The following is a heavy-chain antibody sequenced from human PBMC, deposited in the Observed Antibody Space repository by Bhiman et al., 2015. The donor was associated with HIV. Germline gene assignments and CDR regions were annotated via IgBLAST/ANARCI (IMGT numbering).Heavy chain of an antibody. CDR3: TRELGIQSFDL. D-gene: IGHD7-27*01. CDR2: IFYDGSNK. Sequence: QVQLVESGGGVVQPGGSLRLSCAASGFTFSSYGMHWVRQAPGKGLEWVALIFYDGSNKYDADSVRGRFTISRDNSKNTLFLQMNSLRDDDTALYYCTRELGIQSFDLWGRGTMVTVSS. V-gene: IGHV3-30*19. CDR1: GFTFSSYG. J-gene: IGHJ3*01.